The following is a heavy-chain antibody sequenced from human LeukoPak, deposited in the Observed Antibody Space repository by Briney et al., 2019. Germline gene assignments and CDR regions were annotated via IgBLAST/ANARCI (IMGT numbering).Heavy chain of an antibody. CDR3: ARRVYGSGTLNYYYYMDV. D-gene: IGHD3-10*01. J-gene: IGHJ6*03. CDR2: IYYSGST. CDR1: GGSISSSSYY. Sequence: PSETLSLTCTVSGGSISSSSYYWGWIRQPPGKGLEWIGSIYYSGSTYYNPSLKSRVTISVDTSKNQFSLKLSSVTAADTAVYYCARRVYGSGTLNYYYYMDVWGKGTTVTVSS. V-gene: IGHV4-39*01.